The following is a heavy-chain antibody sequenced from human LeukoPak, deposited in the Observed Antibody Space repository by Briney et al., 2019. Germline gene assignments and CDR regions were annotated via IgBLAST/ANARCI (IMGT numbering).Heavy chain of an antibody. J-gene: IGHJ3*02. Sequence: SETLSLTCAVPGYSIRSINWSGWIRHPPGDGSEGSVYISFSGSIYYTRSLRSQVSMSVETFKNQFSLKLSSVTAEETAVYHCARNLPRYCSSTSCTTGAFDIWGQGTMVTVSS. CDR1: GYSIRSINW. D-gene: IGHD2-2*01. CDR2: ISFSGSI. V-gene: IGHV4-28*05. CDR3: ARNLPRYCSSTSCTTGAFDI.